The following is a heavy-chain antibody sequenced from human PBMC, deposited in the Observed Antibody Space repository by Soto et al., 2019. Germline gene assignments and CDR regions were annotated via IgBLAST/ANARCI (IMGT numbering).Heavy chain of an antibody. J-gene: IGHJ4*02. D-gene: IGHD6-13*01. CDR1: GFTFSNYA. V-gene: IGHV3-23*01. CDR2: ISGSGGST. Sequence: EVQLLESGGGLVQPGGSLRLSCAASGFTFSNYAVTSVRQAPGKRLEWVSTISGSGGSTYYADSVKGRFTISRDNSKNTLYLQMNSLRAEDTAVYYCAKDQGSSWYEIDYWGQGTLVTVSS. CDR3: AKDQGSSWYEIDY.